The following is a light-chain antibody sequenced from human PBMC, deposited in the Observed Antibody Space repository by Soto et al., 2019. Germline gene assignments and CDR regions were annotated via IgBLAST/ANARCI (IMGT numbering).Light chain of an antibody. V-gene: IGKV1-5*03. CDR3: QQYSYYRWT. J-gene: IGKJ1*01. CDR2: KAS. CDR1: HNISSW. Sequence: DIQMTQSPSTLSTSVGDRVTITCRASHNISSWLSWYQQKPGKAPNLLIYKASSLDSGVPSRLSGSGSGTEFTLTISSLPPDDFATYFCQQYSYYRWTFGQGTTVDIX.